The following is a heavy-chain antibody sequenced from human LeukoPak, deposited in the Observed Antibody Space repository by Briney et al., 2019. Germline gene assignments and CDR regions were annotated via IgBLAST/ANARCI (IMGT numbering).Heavy chain of an antibody. CDR1: GGSISTYY. Sequence: SETLSLTCTVSGGSISTYYWSWIRQPPGKGLEWIGYIYYSGSTNYNPSLKSRVTTSVDTSKNQFSLKLSSVTAADTAVYYCARDQYYGSGSHFDYWGQGTLVTVSS. J-gene: IGHJ4*02. CDR2: IYYSGST. V-gene: IGHV4-59*12. D-gene: IGHD3-10*01. CDR3: ARDQYYGSGSHFDY.